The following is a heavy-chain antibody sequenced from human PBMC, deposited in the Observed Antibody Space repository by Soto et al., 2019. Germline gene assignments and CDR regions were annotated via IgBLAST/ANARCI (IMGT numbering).Heavy chain of an antibody. CDR3: ARGGSMVTESYFDF. V-gene: IGHV1-2*02. D-gene: IGHD2-21*02. CDR1: GYSFRDFY. J-gene: IGHJ4*02. CDR2: MNPDSGVT. Sequence: ASVKVSCKTSGYSFRDFYIHWVRQAPGQGLEWMGWMNPDSGVTDLAQKFRGRVTLARDTSTNTAYMALDRLSSEDNGVHYCARGGSMVTESYFDFWGQGTLVTVSS.